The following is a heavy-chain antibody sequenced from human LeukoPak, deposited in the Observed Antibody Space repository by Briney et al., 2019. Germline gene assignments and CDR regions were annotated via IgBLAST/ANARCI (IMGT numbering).Heavy chain of an antibody. CDR2: ISHSRGT. CDR3: ARAGRSGGMY. V-gene: IGHV4-34*01. Sequence: SETLSLTCAVYGGSFRGYYWRWVRQPPGKGLEWIGEISHSRGTNYNPSLKSRVTISVDTSKNQFSLNLSSVTAADTAVYYCARAGRSGGMYWGQGTLVTVSS. D-gene: IGHD2-15*01. CDR1: GGSFRGYY. J-gene: IGHJ4*02.